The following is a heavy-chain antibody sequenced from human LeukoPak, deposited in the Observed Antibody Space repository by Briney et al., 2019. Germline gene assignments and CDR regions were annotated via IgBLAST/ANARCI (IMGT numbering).Heavy chain of an antibody. CDR3: ARIYSYGYNAFDI. J-gene: IGHJ3*02. V-gene: IGHV1-18*04. CDR1: GYTFTSCG. D-gene: IGHD5-18*01. CDR2: ISAYNGNT. Sequence: SVTVSCKASGYTFTSCGNIGVRQATGQGLEWMGWISAYNGNTNYAQKLQGRVTMTTDTSTSTAYMELRSLRSDDTAVYYCARIYSYGYNAFDIWGQGTMVTVSS.